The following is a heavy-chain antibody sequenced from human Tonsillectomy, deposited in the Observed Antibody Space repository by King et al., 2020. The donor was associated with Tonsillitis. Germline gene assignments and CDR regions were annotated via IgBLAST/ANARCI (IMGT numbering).Heavy chain of an antibody. D-gene: IGHD5-12*01. Sequence: QVQLQQWGAGLLKPSETMSLTCAVYGGPFSGYYWSWIRQPPGKGLEWIGEINHSGYTNYNSSLESRVTISVDTSKNQVSLKLSSVTAADTAVYYCARGYSGYITWFDPWGQGTLVTVSS. J-gene: IGHJ5*02. CDR3: ARGYSGYITWFDP. CDR1: GGPFSGYY. CDR2: INHSGYT. V-gene: IGHV4-34*01.